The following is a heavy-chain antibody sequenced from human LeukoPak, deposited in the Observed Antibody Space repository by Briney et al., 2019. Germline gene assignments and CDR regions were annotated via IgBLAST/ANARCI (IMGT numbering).Heavy chain of an antibody. Sequence: GGSLTETCVASGFIFSRYAMNWVRQAPGKGLERVSGIGTSAGSTSYADSVKGRFTLSRDNSRNTLYLQMNSLRGEGTAVYYCAKKVEGIYAFDNWGQGTMVTVSS. CDR3: AKKVEGIYAFDN. J-gene: IGHJ3*02. CDR2: IGTSAGST. V-gene: IGHV3-23*01. CDR1: GFIFSRYA.